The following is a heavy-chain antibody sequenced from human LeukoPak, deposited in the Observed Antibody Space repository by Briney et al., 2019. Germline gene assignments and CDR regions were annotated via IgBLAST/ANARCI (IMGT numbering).Heavy chain of an antibody. Sequence: GGSLRLSCAASGFTFSSYAMHWVRQAPGKGLEWVAVISYDGSNKYYADSVKGRFTISRDNSKNTLYLQMNSLRADDTAIYYCAKSEYSSGYSAVDYWGQGTLVTVSS. CDR3: AKSEYSSGYSAVDY. V-gene: IGHV3-30-3*02. J-gene: IGHJ4*02. CDR2: ISYDGSNK. D-gene: IGHD3-22*01. CDR1: GFTFSSYA.